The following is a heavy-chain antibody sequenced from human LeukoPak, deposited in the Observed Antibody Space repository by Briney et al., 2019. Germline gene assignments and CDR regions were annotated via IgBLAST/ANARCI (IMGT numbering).Heavy chain of an antibody. D-gene: IGHD3-3*01. V-gene: IGHV5-51*01. J-gene: IGHJ3*02. CDR3: ARPRYYDFWSGYYIGAFDI. CDR2: IYPGDSDT. Sequence: GESLKISCKGSGYSSTSYWIGWVRQMPGKGLEWMGIIYPGDSDTRYSPSFQGQVTISADKSISTAYLQWSSLKASDTAMYYCARPRYYDFWSGYYIGAFDIWGQGTMVTVSS. CDR1: GYSSTSYW.